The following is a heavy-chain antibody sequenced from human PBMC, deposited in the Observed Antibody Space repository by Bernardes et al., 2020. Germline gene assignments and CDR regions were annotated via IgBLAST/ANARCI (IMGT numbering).Heavy chain of an antibody. CDR3: ARGDGNFDY. J-gene: IGHJ4*02. CDR1: GFIFSDYY. V-gene: IGHV3-11*01. D-gene: IGHD1-26*01. Sequence: VGSLRLSCAASGFIFSDYYMSWIRQTPEKGLEWFSYIYSSGSTVYYADSVKGRFTISGDSAKNSLYLQMNNLRAEDTAVYYCARGDGNFDYWGQGTLVTVSS. CDR2: IYSSGSTV.